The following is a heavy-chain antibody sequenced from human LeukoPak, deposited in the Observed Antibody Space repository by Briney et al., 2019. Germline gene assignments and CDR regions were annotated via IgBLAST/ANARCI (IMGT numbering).Heavy chain of an antibody. V-gene: IGHV3-23*01. J-gene: IGHJ6*02. D-gene: IGHD6-13*01. CDR1: GFTFSSYA. CDR2: ISGSGGST. Sequence: GGSLRLSCAASGFTFSSYAMSWVRQAPGKGLEWVSAISGSGGSTYYADSVKGRFTISRDNSKNTLYLQMNSLRAEDTAVYYCAESGSSWPYYYYYGMDVWGQGTTVTVSS. CDR3: AESGSSWPYYYYYGMDV.